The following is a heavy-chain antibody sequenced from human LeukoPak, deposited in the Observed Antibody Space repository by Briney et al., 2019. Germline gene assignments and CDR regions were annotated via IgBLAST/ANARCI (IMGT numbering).Heavy chain of an antibody. Sequence: PGGSLRLSCAASGFTFSNAWMSWVRQAPGKGLEWVGRIKSKTDGGTTDYGAPVKGRFTISRDDSKNTLYLQMNSLRTEDTAVYYCTTDLDYYDSSSYWGQGTLVTVSS. D-gene: IGHD3-22*01. J-gene: IGHJ4*02. CDR1: GFTFSNAW. CDR3: TTDLDYYDSSSY. V-gene: IGHV3-15*01. CDR2: IKSKTDGGTT.